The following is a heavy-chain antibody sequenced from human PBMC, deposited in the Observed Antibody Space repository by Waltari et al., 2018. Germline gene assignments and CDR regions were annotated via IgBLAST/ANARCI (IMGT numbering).Heavy chain of an antibody. V-gene: IGHV4-61*02. J-gene: IGHJ4*02. CDR2: IYTSGST. D-gene: IGHD3-10*01. Sequence: QVQLQESGPGLVKPSQTLSLTCTVSGGSISSGSYYWSWIRQPAGKGLEWIGRIYTSGSTNYNPSRKSRVTISVDTSKNQFSLKLSSVTAADTAVYYCAITVRGEAGDYWGQGTLVTVSS. CDR3: AITVRGEAGDY. CDR1: GGSISSGSYY.